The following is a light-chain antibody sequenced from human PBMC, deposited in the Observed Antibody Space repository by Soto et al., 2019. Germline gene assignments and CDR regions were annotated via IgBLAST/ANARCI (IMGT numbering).Light chain of an antibody. CDR3: QPRSNWPIT. CDR2: DAS. J-gene: IGKJ5*01. V-gene: IGKV3-11*01. CDR1: QSVSSY. Sequence: EIVLTQSPATLSLSPGERATLSCRASQSVSSYLAWYQQKPGQAPRLLIYDASNRATGIPARFSGSGSGTDFTLTISSLEPEDFAVYYCQPRSNWPITFGQGTRLEI.